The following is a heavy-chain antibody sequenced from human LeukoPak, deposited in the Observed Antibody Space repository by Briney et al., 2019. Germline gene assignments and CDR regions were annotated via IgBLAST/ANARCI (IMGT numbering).Heavy chain of an antibody. V-gene: IGHV1-2*02. Sequence: ASVKVSCKASGYTFTGYYIHCVRQAPGQGLEWMGWINPNSGGTNYAEKFQGRVTMTRDTSINTVYMELNRLRSDDTAVYYCARDGDGDLDYWGQGTLVTVSS. CDR2: INPNSGGT. CDR3: ARDGDGDLDY. D-gene: IGHD4-17*01. CDR1: GYTFTGYY. J-gene: IGHJ4*02.